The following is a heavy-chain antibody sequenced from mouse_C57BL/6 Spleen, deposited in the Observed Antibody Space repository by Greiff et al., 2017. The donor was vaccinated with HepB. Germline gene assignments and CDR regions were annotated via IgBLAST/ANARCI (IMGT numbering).Heavy chain of an antibody. J-gene: IGHJ4*01. CDR1: GYAFSSSW. CDR2: IYPGDGDT. Sequence: VQLQQSGPELVKPGASVKISCKASGYAFSSSWMNWVKQRPGKGLEWIGRIYPGDGDTNYNGKFKGKATLTADKSSSTVYMQLSSLTSEDSAVYFCARENWMDYWGQGTSVTVSS. V-gene: IGHV1-82*01. CDR3: ARENWMDY.